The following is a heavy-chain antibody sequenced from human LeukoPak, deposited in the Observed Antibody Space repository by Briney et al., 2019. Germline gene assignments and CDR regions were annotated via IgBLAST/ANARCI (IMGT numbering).Heavy chain of an antibody. D-gene: IGHD2-2*01. V-gene: IGHV4-30-2*01. CDR1: GGSTNTGGCF. CDR3: ATEGQCGFTTCPGLQF. J-gene: IGHJ4*02. Sequence: KSSETLSLTCTVSGGSTNTGGCFWSWIRQPPGKGLEWIGHVFRTGRTSYNPSLDSRVTISLDRSRNQFSLRLTSVTAADSAMYYCATEGQCGFTTCPGLQFWGQGILVSVSS. CDR2: VFRTGRT.